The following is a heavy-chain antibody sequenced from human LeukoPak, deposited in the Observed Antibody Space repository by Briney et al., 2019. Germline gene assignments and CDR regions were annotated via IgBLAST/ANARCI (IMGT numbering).Heavy chain of an antibody. Sequence: ASVKVSCKASGYTFTRYGITWVRQAPGQGPEWMGWISAYNGNTKYAQKLQGRVTMTTDTSTSTAYMELRSLRSDGTAVYYCARGATVPSPFDYWGQGTLVTVSS. D-gene: IGHD4-17*01. CDR3: ARGATVPSPFDY. CDR1: GYTFTRYG. J-gene: IGHJ4*02. CDR2: ISAYNGNT. V-gene: IGHV1-18*01.